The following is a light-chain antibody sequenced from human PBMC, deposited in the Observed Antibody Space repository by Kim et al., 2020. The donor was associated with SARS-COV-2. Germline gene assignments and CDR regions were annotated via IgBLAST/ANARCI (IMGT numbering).Light chain of an antibody. CDR3: NSRDSNDNVV. J-gene: IGLJ2*01. CDR1: SLRSYY. Sequence: ITCQGDSLRSYYATWYQQKPGQAPIVVIYGKNNRPSGIPDRFSGSSAGNTASLTITGTQAGDEADYYCNSRDSNDNVVCGGGTKLTVL. V-gene: IGLV3-19*01. CDR2: GKN.